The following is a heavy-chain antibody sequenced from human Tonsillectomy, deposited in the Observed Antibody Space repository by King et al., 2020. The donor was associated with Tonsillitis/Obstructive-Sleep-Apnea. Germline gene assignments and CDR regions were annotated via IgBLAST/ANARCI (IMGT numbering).Heavy chain of an antibody. D-gene: IGHD2-2*01. CDR2: ISYDANHK. V-gene: IGHV3-30*04. J-gene: IGHJ4*02. CDR1: GFIFSSYA. CDR3: ARGLGYCTSTSCFRPDY. Sequence: HVQLVESGGGVVQPGRSLRLSCAASGFIFSSYALHWVRQAPGKGLEWVAVISYDANHKYYADSVKGRFTISRDNSKNTLYLQMNSLRAEDTAVYYCARGLGYCTSTSCFRPDYWGQGTLVTVSS.